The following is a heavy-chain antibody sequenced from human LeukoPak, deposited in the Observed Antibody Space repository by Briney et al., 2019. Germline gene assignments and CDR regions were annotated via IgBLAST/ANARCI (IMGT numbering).Heavy chain of an antibody. V-gene: IGHV4-34*01. Sequence: SETLSLTCAVSGTSFSSYYWSWIRQPPGKGLEWIGEVNQSGYTNDNPSLKSRVTISVDTSKNQFSLRLRSVTAADTGVYFCARMTTRHDFWGQGTLVTVSS. CDR3: ARMTTRHDF. D-gene: IGHD4-17*01. CDR2: VNQSGYT. J-gene: IGHJ4*02. CDR1: GTSFSSYY.